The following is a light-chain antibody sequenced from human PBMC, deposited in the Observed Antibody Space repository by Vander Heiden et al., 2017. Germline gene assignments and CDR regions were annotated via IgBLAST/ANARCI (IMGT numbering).Light chain of an antibody. CDR3: QQFNSYPRIT. V-gene: IGKV1-13*02. CDR2: DAS. J-gene: IGKJ5*01. CDR1: QGISSA. Sequence: AIQLTQSPSYLSASVGDRVTITCRASQGISSALAWYQQKPGKAPKLLIYDASSLESGVPSRFSGSGSGTDFTLTISSLQPEDFATYYCQQFNSYPRITFGQGTRLEIK.